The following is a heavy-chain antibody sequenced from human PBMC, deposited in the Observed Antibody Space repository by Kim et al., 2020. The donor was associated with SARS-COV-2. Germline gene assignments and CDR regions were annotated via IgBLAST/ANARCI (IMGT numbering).Heavy chain of an antibody. D-gene: IGHD2-15*01. CDR3: AATHCSGGSCTWDYYYYGMDV. Sequence: SVKVSCKASGFTFTSSAMQWVRQARGQRLEWIGWIVVGSGNTNYAQKFQERVTITRDMSTSTAYMELSSLRSEDTAVYYCAATHCSGGSCTWDYYYYGMDVWGQGTTVTVSS. CDR1: GFTFTSSA. CDR2: IVVGSGNT. V-gene: IGHV1-58*02. J-gene: IGHJ6*02.